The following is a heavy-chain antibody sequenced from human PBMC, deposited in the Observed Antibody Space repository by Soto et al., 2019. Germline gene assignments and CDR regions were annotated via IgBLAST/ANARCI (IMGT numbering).Heavy chain of an antibody. CDR2: IYYSGST. D-gene: IGHD6-19*01. CDR3: ARTVAVAGAYWYFDL. Sequence: TSETLSLTCTVSGGSISSSSYYWGWIRQPPGKGLEWIGSIYYSGSTYYNPSLKSRVTISVDTSKNQFSLKLSSVTAADTAVYYCARTVAVAGAYWYFDLWGRGTLVTVSS. J-gene: IGHJ2*01. V-gene: IGHV4-39*01. CDR1: GGSISSSSYY.